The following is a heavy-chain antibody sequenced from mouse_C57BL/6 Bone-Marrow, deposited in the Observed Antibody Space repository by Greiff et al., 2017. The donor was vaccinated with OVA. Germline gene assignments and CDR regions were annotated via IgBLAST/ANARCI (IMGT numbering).Heavy chain of an antibody. CDR3: VSPYYYEFAY. J-gene: IGHJ3*01. D-gene: IGHD1-1*01. V-gene: IGHV10-1*01. CDR1: GFSFNTYA. Sequence: EVQLVDSGGGLVQPKGSLKLSCAASGFSFNTYAMNWVRQAPGKGLEWVARIRSKSNNYATYYADSVKDRFTISRDDSESMLYLQMNNLKTVDTAMYYCVSPYYYEFAYWGQGTLVTVSA. CDR2: IRSKSNNYAT.